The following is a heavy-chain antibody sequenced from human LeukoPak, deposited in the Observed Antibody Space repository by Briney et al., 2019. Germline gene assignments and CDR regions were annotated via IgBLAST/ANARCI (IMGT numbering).Heavy chain of an antibody. CDR1: GGTFNTYA. CDR2: VIPMFGTA. Sequence: RAPVKVSCKASGGTFNTYAINWVRQAPGQGLEWMGGVIPMFGTANYAQKFQGRVTITTDASSNTAYMEMSSLRSDDSAVYFCARALVQPSGAFDIWGQGAMVTVSS. CDR3: ARALVQPSGAFDI. J-gene: IGHJ3*02. D-gene: IGHD1-26*01. V-gene: IGHV1-69*05.